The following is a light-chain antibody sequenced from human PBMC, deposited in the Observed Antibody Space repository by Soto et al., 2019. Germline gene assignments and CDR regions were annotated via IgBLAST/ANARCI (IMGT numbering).Light chain of an antibody. CDR3: QKYGSSSPT. CDR1: QSVSSSY. CDR2: GAS. V-gene: IGKV3-20*01. Sequence: EIVLTQSPGTLSLSPGERATLSCRASQSVSSSYLAWYQQKPGQAPRLLIYGASSRATGIPDRFSGSGSGTDFTLTISRLEPEDFAVYYGQKYGSSSPTFGQGTNLEIK. J-gene: IGKJ2*01.